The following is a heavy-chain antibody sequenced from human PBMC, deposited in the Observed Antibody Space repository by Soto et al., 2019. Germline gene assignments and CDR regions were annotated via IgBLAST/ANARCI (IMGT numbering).Heavy chain of an antibody. CDR3: ARESSPSPYRYGDYDSAIHNDY. J-gene: IGHJ4*02. D-gene: IGHD4-17*01. CDR2: IIPILGIA. Sequence: GASVKVSCKASGGTFSSYTISWVRQAPGQGLEWMGRIIPILGIANYAQKFQGRVTITADKSTSTAYMELSSLRSEDTAVYYCARESSPSPYRYGDYDSAIHNDYWGQGTLVTVSS. V-gene: IGHV1-69*04. CDR1: GGTFSSYT.